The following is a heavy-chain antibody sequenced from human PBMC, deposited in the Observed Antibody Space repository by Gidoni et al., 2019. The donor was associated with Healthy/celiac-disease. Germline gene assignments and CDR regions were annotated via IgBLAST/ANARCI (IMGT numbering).Heavy chain of an antibody. CDR2: IVVGSGNT. CDR1: GFTFTSSA. D-gene: IGHD6-6*01. CDR3: AAEVWYSSSSSYYYYGMDV. J-gene: IGHJ6*02. Sequence: QMQLVQSGPEVKKPGTSVKVSCKASGFTFTSSAMQWVRQARGQRLEWIGWIVVGSGNTNYAQKFQERVTITRDMSTSTAYMELSSLRSEDTAVYYCAAEVWYSSSSSYYYYGMDVWGQGTTVTVSS. V-gene: IGHV1-58*02.